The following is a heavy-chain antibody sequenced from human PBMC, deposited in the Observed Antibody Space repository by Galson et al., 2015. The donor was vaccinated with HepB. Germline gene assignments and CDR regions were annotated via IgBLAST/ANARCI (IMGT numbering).Heavy chain of an antibody. CDR1: GFTFSSYA. CDR2: ISYDGSNK. Sequence: SLRLSCAASGFTFSSYAMHWVRQAPGKGLEWVAVISYDGSNKYYADSVKGRFTISRDNSKNALYLQMNSLRAEDTAVYYCAKDQTSPEVGSYYYYGMDVWGQGTTVTVSS. V-gene: IGHV3-30*04. J-gene: IGHJ6*02. D-gene: IGHD1-26*01. CDR3: AKDQTSPEVGSYYYYGMDV.